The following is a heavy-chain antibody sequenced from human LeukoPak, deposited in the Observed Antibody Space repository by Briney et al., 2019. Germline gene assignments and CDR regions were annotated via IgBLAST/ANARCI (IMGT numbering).Heavy chain of an antibody. Sequence: GGSLRLSCAASGFTFGNYGMHWVRQAPGKGLEWVAFIRYDGSNRYYADSVKGRFTLSRDNSKNTLYLQMNSLRAEDTAVYYCAKDTANYSNYVFVSWGQGTLVTVSS. D-gene: IGHD4-11*01. CDR3: AKDTANYSNYVFVS. J-gene: IGHJ4*02. CDR1: GFTFGNYG. CDR2: IRYDGSNR. V-gene: IGHV3-30*02.